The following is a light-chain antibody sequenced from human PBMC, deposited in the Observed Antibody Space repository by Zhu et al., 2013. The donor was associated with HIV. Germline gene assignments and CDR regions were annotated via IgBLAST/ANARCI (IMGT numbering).Light chain of an antibody. CDR3: QQYNSWPQT. CDR1: QTISSN. CDR2: GAT. J-gene: IGKJ1*01. V-gene: IGKV3-15*01. Sequence: DIVMTQSPVTLSVSPGERATLSCRASQTISSNLAWYQQKPGQAPRLLIYGATTRATGLPARFSGGGSGTEFTLTISSLQSEDFAVYYCQQYNSWPQTFGQGTKVEI.